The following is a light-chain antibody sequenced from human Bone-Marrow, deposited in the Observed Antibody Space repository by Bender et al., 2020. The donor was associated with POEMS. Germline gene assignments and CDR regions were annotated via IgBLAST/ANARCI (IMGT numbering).Light chain of an antibody. J-gene: IGLJ2*01. CDR3: NSRDSSGYPGV. V-gene: IGLV3-19*01. Sequence: SYVLTQDPAVSVALGQTVRITCQGDSLRSYYASWYQQKAGQAPVLVMYGKNNRPSGIPDRFSGSSSGNTASLTITGAQAEDEADYYCNSRDSSGYPGVFGGGTKLTVL. CDR2: GKN. CDR1: SLRSYY.